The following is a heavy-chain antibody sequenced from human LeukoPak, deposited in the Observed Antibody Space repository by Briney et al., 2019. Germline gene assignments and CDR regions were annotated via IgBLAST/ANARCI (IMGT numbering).Heavy chain of an antibody. CDR3: AREGAGYFAFDI. Sequence: PGGSLRLSCAASGFTFGSYAMHWVRQAPGKGLEWVAVISYDGSSKYYADSVKGRFTISRDNSKNTLYLRMNSLRAEDTAVYYCAREGAGYFAFDIWGQGTMVTVSS. J-gene: IGHJ3*02. CDR2: ISYDGSSK. CDR1: GFTFGSYA. V-gene: IGHV3-30*04. D-gene: IGHD3-22*01.